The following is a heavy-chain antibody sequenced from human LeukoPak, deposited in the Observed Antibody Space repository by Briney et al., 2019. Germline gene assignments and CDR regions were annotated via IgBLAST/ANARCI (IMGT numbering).Heavy chain of an antibody. J-gene: IGHJ4*02. V-gene: IGHV4-4*07. CDR1: GGSMGNYY. CDR3: AREWSGYYYFDY. CDR2: IYTSGST. Sequence: PSETLSLTCTVSGGSMGNYYWNWIRQAAGKGLEWIGRIYTSGSTNYNPSLKSRVSMSVDTSRNQFSLNLSSVTAADTAVYYCAREWSGYYYFDYWGQGAPVTVSS. D-gene: IGHD3-3*01.